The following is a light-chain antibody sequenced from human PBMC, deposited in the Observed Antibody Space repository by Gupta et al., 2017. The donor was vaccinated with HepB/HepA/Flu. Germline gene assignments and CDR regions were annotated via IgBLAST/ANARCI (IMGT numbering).Light chain of an antibody. CDR1: QGINNY. CDR2: AAF. CDR3: QQSEAYPVT. Sequence: DIQLTQSPSFLSASVGDRVTISCRASQGINNYLAWYQQKPGKAPKLLIYAAFTLQSGVPSRFSGSASGTEFTLTISSLQPEDFATYYCQQSEAYPVTFGRGTRLDLK. J-gene: IGKJ5*01. V-gene: IGKV1-9*01.